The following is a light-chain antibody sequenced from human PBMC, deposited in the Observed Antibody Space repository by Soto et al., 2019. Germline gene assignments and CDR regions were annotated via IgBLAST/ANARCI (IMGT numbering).Light chain of an antibody. Sequence: QSALIQPPSVSGSPGQSVTISCTGTSSDVGSYDYVSWYQQHPGTVPKPMIYNVNTRPSGVPDRFSGSKSGTSASLAIRGLRSEDEADYYCAAWDDSLSGLYVFGTGTKVTVL. V-gene: IGLV2-11*01. CDR3: AAWDDSLSGLYV. CDR1: SSDVGSYDY. CDR2: NVN. J-gene: IGLJ1*01.